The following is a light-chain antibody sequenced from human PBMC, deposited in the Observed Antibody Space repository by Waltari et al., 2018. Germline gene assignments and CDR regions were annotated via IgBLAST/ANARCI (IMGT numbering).Light chain of an antibody. Sequence: EIVLTQSPGTLSLSPGERATLPCRASESVTSISLTWYQQKLGQAPRLLIYVTSSSATGIPNRFSGSWSGTDFTLTISRLEPEDFAVYYCQQYDGEVVTFGGGTKVEI. CDR2: VTS. V-gene: IGKV3-20*01. CDR3: QQYDGEVVT. J-gene: IGKJ4*01. CDR1: ESVTSIS.